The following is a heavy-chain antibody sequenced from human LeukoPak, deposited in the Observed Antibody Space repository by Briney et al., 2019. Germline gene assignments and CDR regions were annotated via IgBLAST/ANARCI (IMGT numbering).Heavy chain of an antibody. CDR3: AKLTSGWFEGF. Sequence: PGGSLRLSCAASGFTFSAYPMTWVRQAPGKGLEWVSTISPTDGYTYYVDPVKGRFTISRDFSKNTLYLQMNSLRAEDTAVYFCAKLTSGWFEGFWGQGTLVTVSS. D-gene: IGHD6-19*01. V-gene: IGHV3-23*01. CDR2: ISPTDGYT. CDR1: GFTFSAYP. J-gene: IGHJ4*02.